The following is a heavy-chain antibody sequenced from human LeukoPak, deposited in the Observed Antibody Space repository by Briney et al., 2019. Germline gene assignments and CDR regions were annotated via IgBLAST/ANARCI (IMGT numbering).Heavy chain of an antibody. CDR1: GFTFSNFD. D-gene: IGHD3-22*01. Sequence: GGSLRLSCAASGFTFSNFDMHWVRQAPGKGLEWVAVISYDGSNKYYADSVKGRFTISRDNSKNTLYLQMNSLRAEDTAVYYCARDMYYYDSSAANYWGQGTLVTVSS. V-gene: IGHV3-30-3*01. CDR3: ARDMYYYDSSAANY. CDR2: ISYDGSNK. J-gene: IGHJ4*02.